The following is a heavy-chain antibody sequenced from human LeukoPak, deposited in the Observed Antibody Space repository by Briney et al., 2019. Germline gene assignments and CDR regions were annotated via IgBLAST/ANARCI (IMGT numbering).Heavy chain of an antibody. D-gene: IGHD5-18*01. Sequence: GGSLRLSCAASGFTFSSYAMSWVRQAPGKGLEWVSAISGSGGSTYYADSVKGRFTICRDNSKNTLYLQMNSLRAEDTAVYYCAKDRKGYSYANFDYWGQGTLVTVSS. V-gene: IGHV3-23*01. J-gene: IGHJ4*02. CDR2: ISGSGGST. CDR3: AKDRKGYSYANFDY. CDR1: GFTFSSYA.